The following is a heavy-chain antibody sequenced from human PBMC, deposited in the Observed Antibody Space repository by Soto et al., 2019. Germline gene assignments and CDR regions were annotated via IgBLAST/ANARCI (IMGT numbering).Heavy chain of an antibody. D-gene: IGHD2-21*02. CDR3: ANGLAHCGGDCYPTPNHDAFDI. Sequence: QVQLVESGGGVVQPGRSLRLSCAASGFTFSSYAMHWVRQAPGKGLEWVAVISYDGSNKYYADSVKGRFTISRDNSKNTLYLQMNSLRAEDTAVYYCANGLAHCGGDCYPTPNHDAFDIWGQGTMVTVSS. CDR2: ISYDGSNK. J-gene: IGHJ3*02. CDR1: GFTFSSYA. V-gene: IGHV3-30-3*01.